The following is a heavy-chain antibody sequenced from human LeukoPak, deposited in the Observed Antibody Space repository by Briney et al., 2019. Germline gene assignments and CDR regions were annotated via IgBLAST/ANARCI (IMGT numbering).Heavy chain of an antibody. V-gene: IGHV5-51*01. CDR3: ARTIAFYYDSSSYMDF. D-gene: IGHD3-22*01. CDR1: GYSFNNHW. CDR2: FHPGDSET. Sequence: GESLKISCKTSGYSFNNHWIGWVRQKPGKGLEWMGIFHPGDSETRSSPSFQGLVTMSADQSITIAYLQWNSLKASDTAMYFCARTIAFYYDSSSYMDFWGQGTQVIVSS. J-gene: IGHJ4*02.